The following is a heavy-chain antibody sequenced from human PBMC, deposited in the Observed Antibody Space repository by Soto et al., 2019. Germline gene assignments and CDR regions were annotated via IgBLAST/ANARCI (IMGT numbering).Heavy chain of an antibody. V-gene: IGHV4-59*01. D-gene: IGHD2-8*01. J-gene: IGHJ4*02. CDR1: GGSIKNYF. CDR3: ARADRFGVSISSLDL. CDR2: VYSTGST. Sequence: TSETLSLTCTVSGGSIKNYFWSWIRQSPGKGLEWMGYVYSTGSTHYNPSLKSRLTMSVDTSKSHFSLRLTSVTTADTATYYRARADRFGVSISSLDLWGQGILVTVSS.